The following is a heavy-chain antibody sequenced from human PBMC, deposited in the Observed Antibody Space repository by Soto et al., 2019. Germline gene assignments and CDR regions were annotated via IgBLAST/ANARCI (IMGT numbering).Heavy chain of an antibody. CDR3: ATGGSGYFTY. CDR1: GFTFNTYW. V-gene: IGHV3-74*01. D-gene: IGHD3-22*01. Sequence: EVQLVESGGGLVQPGGSLRLSCAASGFTFNTYWMQWVRQAPGKGLVWVSRIKSDGSYTNYADSVKGRFTISRDKAKHTLFLQMNSLGAADTAVYYCATGGSGYFTYWGQGTLVTVSS. J-gene: IGHJ4*02. CDR2: IKSDGSYT.